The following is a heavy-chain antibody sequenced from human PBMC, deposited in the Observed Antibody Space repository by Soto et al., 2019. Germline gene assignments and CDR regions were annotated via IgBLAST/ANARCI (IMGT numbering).Heavy chain of an antibody. CDR1: GYTFTSYG. V-gene: IGHV1-18*01. CDR3: ARGGYSSGLYSGSDAFDI. Sequence: QVQLVQSGAEVKKPGASVKVSCKASGYTFTSYGISWVRQAPGQGLEWMGWISAYNGNTNYAHKLQGRVTMTRDTSTSTAYMELRSLRSDDTAVYYCARGGYSSGLYSGSDAFDIWGQGTMVAVSS. CDR2: ISAYNGNT. J-gene: IGHJ3*02. D-gene: IGHD6-19*01.